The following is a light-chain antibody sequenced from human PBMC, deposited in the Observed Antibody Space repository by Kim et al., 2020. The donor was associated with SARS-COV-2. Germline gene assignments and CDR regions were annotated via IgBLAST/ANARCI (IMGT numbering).Light chain of an antibody. V-gene: IGKV3-15*01. CDR1: QSVSSN. CDR3: QQYNNWPGT. Sequence: VSPGERATLSCRASQSVSSNLAWYQQKPGQAPRLLIYGASTRATGIPARFSGSRSGTEFTLTISSLQSEDFAVYYCQQYNNWPGTFGQGTKVDIK. CDR2: GAS. J-gene: IGKJ1*01.